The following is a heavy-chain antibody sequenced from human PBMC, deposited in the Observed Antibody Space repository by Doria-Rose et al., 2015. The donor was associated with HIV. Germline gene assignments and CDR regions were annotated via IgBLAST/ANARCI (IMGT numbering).Heavy chain of an antibody. CDR1: GVSLSSPGMG. CDR3: ARIKSSRWYHKYYFDF. V-gene: IGHV2-26*01. CDR2: IFPYDER. J-gene: IGHJ4*02. D-gene: IGHD6-13*01. Sequence: QITLKESGPVLVKPTETLTLTCTVSGVSLSSPGMGASWIRQPPGKALEWLAHIFPYDERYYKTSLKSRLTIPRGTSKSQVVLTMTDMDPVDTATYYCARIKSSRWYHKYYFDFWGQGTLVIVAA.